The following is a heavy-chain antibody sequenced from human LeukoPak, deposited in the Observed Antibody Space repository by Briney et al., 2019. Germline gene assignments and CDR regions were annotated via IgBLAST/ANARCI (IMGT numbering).Heavy chain of an antibody. CDR2: IIPIFGTA. Sequence: SVKVSCKASGGTFSSYVTSWVRQAPGQGLERMGGIIPIFGTANYAQKFQGRVTITTDESTSTAYMELSSLRSEDTAVYYCARDSLIDSSSSSSFWFDPWGQGTLVTVSS. V-gene: IGHV1-69*05. J-gene: IGHJ5*02. D-gene: IGHD6-6*01. CDR1: GGTFSSYV. CDR3: ARDSLIDSSSSSSFWFDP.